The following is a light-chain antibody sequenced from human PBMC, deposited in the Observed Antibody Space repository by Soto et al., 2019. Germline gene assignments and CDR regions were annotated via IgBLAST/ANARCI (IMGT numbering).Light chain of an antibody. J-gene: IGLJ1*01. V-gene: IGLV1-40*01. Sequence: QSVLTQPPSVSEAPGQRVTISCTGSSGNIGAGYEAHWYQQVPGTAPKLLIYENNNRPSGVPDRFSGSKSGTSASLAITGLEAEDEAEYYCQSYDSTLSGYVCGTGTKLTVL. CDR1: SGNIGAGYE. CDR2: ENN. CDR3: QSYDSTLSGYV.